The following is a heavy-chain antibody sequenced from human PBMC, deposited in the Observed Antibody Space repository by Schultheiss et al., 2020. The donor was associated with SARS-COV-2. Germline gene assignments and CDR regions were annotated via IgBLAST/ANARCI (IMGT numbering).Heavy chain of an antibody. CDR1: GGSISSGSYY. CDR2: IYTSGST. Sequence: SETLSLTFTVSGGSISSGSYYWSWIRQPAGKGLEWIGRIYTSGSTNYNPSLKSRVTISVDTSKNQFSLKLSSVTAADTAVYYCARLYTDYYYYYGMDVWGQGTTVTVSS. V-gene: IGHV4-61*02. J-gene: IGHJ6*02. D-gene: IGHD2-2*02. CDR3: ARLYTDYYYYYGMDV.